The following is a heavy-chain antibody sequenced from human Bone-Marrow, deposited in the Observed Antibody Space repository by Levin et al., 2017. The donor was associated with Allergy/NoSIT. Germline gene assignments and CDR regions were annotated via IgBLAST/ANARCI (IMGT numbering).Heavy chain of an antibody. V-gene: IGHV3-23*01. D-gene: IGHD2-2*01. CDR3: AKDPSGYCSSTSCRPIDYYDYGMDV. CDR1: GFTFSSYA. Sequence: GGSLRLSCAASGFTFSSYAMSWVRQAPGKGLEWVSAISGSGGSTYYADSVKGRFTISRDNSKNTLYLQMNSLRAEDTAVYYCAKDPSGYCSSTSCRPIDYYDYGMDVWGQGTTVTVSS. J-gene: IGHJ6*02. CDR2: ISGSGGST.